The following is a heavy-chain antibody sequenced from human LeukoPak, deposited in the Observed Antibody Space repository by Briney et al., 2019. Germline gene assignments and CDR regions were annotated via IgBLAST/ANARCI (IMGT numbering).Heavy chain of an antibody. V-gene: IGHV4-38-2*02. CDR2: IYHSEST. CDR3: ASYLITNGFDY. Sequence: SETLSLTCTVSGYSTSSGYYWGWIRQPPGKGLEWIGSIYHSESTYYNPSLKSRVTISVDTSKNQFSLKLSSVTAADTAVYYCASYLITNGFDYWGQGTLVTVSS. D-gene: IGHD3-22*01. CDR1: GYSTSSGYY. J-gene: IGHJ4*02.